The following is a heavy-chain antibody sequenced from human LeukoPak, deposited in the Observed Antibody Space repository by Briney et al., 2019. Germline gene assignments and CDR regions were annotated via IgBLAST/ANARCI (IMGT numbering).Heavy chain of an antibody. CDR3: AELGITMIGGV. Sequence: GGSLRLSCAASGFPFSDYSMNWVRQAPGKGLEWVSSISSSSSYIYYADSVKGRFTISRDNAKNSLYLQMNSLRAEDTAVYYCAELGITMIGGVWGKGTTVTISS. CDR2: ISSSSSYI. V-gene: IGHV3-21*01. CDR1: GFPFSDYS. J-gene: IGHJ6*04. D-gene: IGHD3-10*02.